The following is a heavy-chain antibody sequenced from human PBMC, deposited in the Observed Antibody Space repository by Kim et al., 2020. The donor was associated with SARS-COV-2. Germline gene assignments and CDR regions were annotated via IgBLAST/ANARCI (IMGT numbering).Heavy chain of an antibody. D-gene: IGHD3-9*01. V-gene: IGHV1-69*13. CDR1: GGTFSSYA. Sequence: PVKVSCKASGGTFSSYAIRWVRQAPGQGLEWMGGIIPIFGTANYAQKFQGRVTITADESTSTAYMELSSLRSEDTAVYYCASMAYYDILTGRPSDKKKYYFDYWGQGTLVTVSS. CDR2: IIPIFGTA. J-gene: IGHJ4*02. CDR3: ASMAYYDILTGRPSDKKKYYFDY.